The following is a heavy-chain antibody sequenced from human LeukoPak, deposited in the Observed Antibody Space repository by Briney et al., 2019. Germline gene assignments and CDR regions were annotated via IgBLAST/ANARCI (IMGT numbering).Heavy chain of an antibody. CDR2: ISGSGGST. D-gene: IGHD1-26*01. CDR3: AKDPDSGSYPGWYYFDY. V-gene: IGHV3-23*01. J-gene: IGHJ4*02. CDR1: GFTFSSYA. Sequence: GGSLRLSCAASGFTFSSYAMSWVRQAPGKGLEWVSAISGSGGSTYYADSVKGRFTISRDNSKNTLYLQMNSLRAEDTAVYYCAKDPDSGSYPGWYYFDYWGQGTLVTVSS.